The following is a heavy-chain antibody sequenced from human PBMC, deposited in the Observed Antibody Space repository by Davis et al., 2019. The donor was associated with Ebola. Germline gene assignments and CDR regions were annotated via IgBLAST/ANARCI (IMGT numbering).Heavy chain of an antibody. J-gene: IGHJ6*02. CDR3: ARGIYSNYLYYYYYYGMDV. V-gene: IGHV2-70*01. D-gene: IGHD4-11*01. CDR2: IDWDDDK. Sequence: SGPTLANPTPTLTLTCTFSGFSLRTSGLCVSWIRQPPGKALEWLALIDWDDDKYYSTSLKTRLTISKDTSKNQVVLTMTNMDPVGTDTYYCARGIYSNYLYYYYYYGMDVWGQGSTVTVSS. CDR1: GFSLRTSGLC.